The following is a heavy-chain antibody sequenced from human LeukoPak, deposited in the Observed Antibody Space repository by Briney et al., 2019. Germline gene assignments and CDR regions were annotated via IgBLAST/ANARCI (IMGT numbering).Heavy chain of an antibody. CDR1: GASFRGYY. V-gene: IGHV4-34*01. Sequence: SETLSLTCAVYGASFRGYYWSWIRQPPGKGLEWIGKINHSGSTNYNPSLKSRVTISVDTSKNQSSLNLSSVTAADTAVYYCAGGYCSDTSCYNAFDIWDQGAMVTVSS. CDR2: INHSGST. CDR3: AGGYCSDTSCYNAFDI. D-gene: IGHD2-2*02. J-gene: IGHJ3*02.